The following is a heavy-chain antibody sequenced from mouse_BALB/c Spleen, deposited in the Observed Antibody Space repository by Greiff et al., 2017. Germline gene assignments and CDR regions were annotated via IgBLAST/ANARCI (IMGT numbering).Heavy chain of an antibody. Sequence: EVKVVESGGGLVKPGGSLKLSCAASGFAFSSYDMSWVRQTPEKRLEWVAYISSGGGSTYYPDTVKGRFTISRDNAKNTLYLQMSSLKSEDTAMYYCARQGYGSSYFAYWGQGTLVTVSA. CDR1: GFAFSSYD. CDR2: ISSGGGST. J-gene: IGHJ3*01. V-gene: IGHV5-12-1*01. CDR3: ARQGYGSSYFAY. D-gene: IGHD1-1*01.